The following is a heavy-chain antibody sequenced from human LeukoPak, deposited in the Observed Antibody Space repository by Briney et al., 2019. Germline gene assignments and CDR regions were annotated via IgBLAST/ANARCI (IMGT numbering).Heavy chain of an antibody. D-gene: IGHD3-22*01. J-gene: IGHJ5*02. CDR3: AKESYYYDDSGAFDP. CDR1: GFTFSSYA. V-gene: IGHV3-30*18. CDR2: ISYYGSTE. Sequence: VGSLRLSCAASGFTFSSYAMHWVRQAPGKGLEWVAVISYYGSTEYYADSVKGRFTISRDNSKNTLYLQMNSLRVEDTAIYYCAKESYYYDDSGAFDPWGQGTLVTVSS.